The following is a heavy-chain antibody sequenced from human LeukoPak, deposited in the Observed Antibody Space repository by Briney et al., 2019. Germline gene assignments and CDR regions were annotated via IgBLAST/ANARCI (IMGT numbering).Heavy chain of an antibody. CDR3: ARDLVAVAGYYFDY. CDR1: GFTFSDYW. J-gene: IGHJ4*02. D-gene: IGHD6-19*01. Sequence: PGGSLRLSCAASGFTFSDYWMSWVRQAPGKGLEWVAVIWYDGSNKYYADSVKGRFTISRDNSKNTLYLQMNSLRAEDTAVYYCARDLVAVAGYYFDYWGQGTLVTVSS. V-gene: IGHV3-33*08. CDR2: IWYDGSNK.